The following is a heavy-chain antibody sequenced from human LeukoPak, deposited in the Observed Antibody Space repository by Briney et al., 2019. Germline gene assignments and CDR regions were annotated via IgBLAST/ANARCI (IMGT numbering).Heavy chain of an antibody. Sequence: ASVKVSCKASGYTFTSYGISWVRQAPGQGLEWMGWISAYNGNTNYAQKFQGRVTMTRDTSTSTVYMELSSLRSEDTAVYYCARGITIFGVVSRSDYWGQGTLVTVSS. CDR3: ARGITIFGVVSRSDY. V-gene: IGHV1-18*01. CDR1: GYTFTSYG. CDR2: ISAYNGNT. J-gene: IGHJ4*02. D-gene: IGHD3-3*01.